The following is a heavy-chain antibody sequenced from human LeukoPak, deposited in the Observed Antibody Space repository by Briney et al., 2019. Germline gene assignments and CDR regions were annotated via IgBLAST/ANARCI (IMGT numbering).Heavy chain of an antibody. V-gene: IGHV1-2*02. CDR1: GYTFTGYY. CDR3: ARGMDPDSGGYYRDNWFDP. CDR2: INPNSGGT. Sequence: ASVKVSCKASGYTFTGYYMHWVRQAPGQGLEWMGWINPNSGGTNYAQKFQGRVTMTRDTSISTAYMELSRLRSDDTAVYYCARGMDPDSGGYYRDNWFDPWGQGTLVTVSS. D-gene: IGHD3-22*01. J-gene: IGHJ5*02.